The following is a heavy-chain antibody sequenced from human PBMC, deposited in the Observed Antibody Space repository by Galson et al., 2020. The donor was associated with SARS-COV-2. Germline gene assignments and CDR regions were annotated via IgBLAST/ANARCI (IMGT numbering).Heavy chain of an antibody. Sequence: SETLSLTCTVSGGSVSSGSYYWSWIRQPPGKGLEWIGYIYYSGSTNYNPSLKSRVTISVDTSKNQFSLKLSSVTAADTALYYCAIIERDTAMEPAGLYYYGMDVWGQGTTVTVSS. CDR1: GGSVSSGSYY. D-gene: IGHD5-18*01. CDR2: IYYSGST. J-gene: IGHJ6*02. V-gene: IGHV4-61*01. CDR3: AIIERDTAMEPAGLYYYGMDV.